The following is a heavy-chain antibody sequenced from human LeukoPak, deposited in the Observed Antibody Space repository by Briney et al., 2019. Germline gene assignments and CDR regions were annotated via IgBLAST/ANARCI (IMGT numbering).Heavy chain of an antibody. CDR3: ARVGELTWTGYSLHYFDY. V-gene: IGHV1-2*02. CDR2: INPNSGGT. J-gene: IGHJ4*02. D-gene: IGHD3/OR15-3a*01. CDR1: GYTFTGYY. Sequence: ASVKVSCKASGYTFTGYYMHWVRQAPGQGLEWMGWINPNSGGTNYAQKFQGRVTMTRDTSISTAYMELSRLRSDDTAVYYCARVGELTWTGYSLHYFDYWGQGTLVTVSS.